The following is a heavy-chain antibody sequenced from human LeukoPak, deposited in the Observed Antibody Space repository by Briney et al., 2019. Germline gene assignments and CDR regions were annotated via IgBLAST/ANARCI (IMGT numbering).Heavy chain of an antibody. V-gene: IGHV3-73*01. Sequence: GGSLKLSCAASGFTFSGSAMHWVRQASGKGLERVGRIRSKANSYATAYAASVKGRFTISRDDSKNTAYLQMNSLRVEDTAVYHCAKSDRGSGWSFWFDPWGQGTLVTVSS. CDR1: GFTFSGSA. J-gene: IGHJ5*02. CDR2: IRSKANSYAT. CDR3: AKSDRGSGWSFWFDP. D-gene: IGHD6-19*01.